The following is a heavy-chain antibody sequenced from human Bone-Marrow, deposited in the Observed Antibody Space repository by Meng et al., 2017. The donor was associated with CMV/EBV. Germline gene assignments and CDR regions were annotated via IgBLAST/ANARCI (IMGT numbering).Heavy chain of an antibody. CDR2: IGTAGDT. J-gene: IGHJ4*02. Sequence: GGSLRLSCAACGFTFSSYDMHWVRQATGKGLEWVSAIGTAGDTYYPGSVKGQFTISRENAKNSLYLHMNSLGAEDTALYYCAKPFSGSYYFDYWGLGTLVTVSS. D-gene: IGHD1-26*01. CDR1: GFTFSSYD. CDR3: AKPFSGSYYFDY. V-gene: IGHV3-13*03.